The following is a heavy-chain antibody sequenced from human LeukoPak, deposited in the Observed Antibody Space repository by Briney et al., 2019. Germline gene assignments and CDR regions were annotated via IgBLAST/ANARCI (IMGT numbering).Heavy chain of an antibody. Sequence: ASVKVSCKASGYTFTGYHIHWVRQAPGQGLEWMGRINPYSGDTNFAQKFQGRVTMTRDTSITTAYMDLSSLTPDDAAVYFCARDQGSLTRSWYTGYWGQGTQVTVSS. D-gene: IGHD6-13*01. CDR2: INPYSGDT. J-gene: IGHJ4*02. CDR1: GYTFTGYH. V-gene: IGHV1-2*06. CDR3: ARDQGSLTRSWYTGY.